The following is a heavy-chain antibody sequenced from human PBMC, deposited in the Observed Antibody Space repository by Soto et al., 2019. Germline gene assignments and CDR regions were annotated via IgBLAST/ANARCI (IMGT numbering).Heavy chain of an antibody. D-gene: IGHD2-2*01. CDR3: AREYCSSTSCYSFLFDP. CDR1: GGSISSYY. CDR2: IYYSGST. Sequence: PSETLSLTCTVSGGSISSYYWSWIRQPPWKGLEWIGYIYYSGSTNYNPSLKSRVTISVDTSKNQFSLKLSSVTAADTAVYYCAREYCSSTSCYSFLFDPWGQGTLVTVSS. V-gene: IGHV4-59*01. J-gene: IGHJ5*02.